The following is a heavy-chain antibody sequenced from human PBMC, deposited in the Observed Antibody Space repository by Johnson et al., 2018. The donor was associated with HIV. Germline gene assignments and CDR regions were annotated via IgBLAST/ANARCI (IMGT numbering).Heavy chain of an antibody. V-gene: IGHV3-30*02. Sequence: QVQLVESGGGLVQPGGSLRLSCAASGFTFSSYGMHWVRQAPGKGLEWVAFIRYDGSNKYYADSVKGRFTISRDNSKNTLYLQMNSLRAEDTAVYYCAKDLEEGQHWLIGAFDIWGQGTMVTVSS. CDR2: IRYDGSNK. D-gene: IGHD6-19*01. CDR3: AKDLEEGQHWLIGAFDI. CDR1: GFTFSSYG. J-gene: IGHJ3*02.